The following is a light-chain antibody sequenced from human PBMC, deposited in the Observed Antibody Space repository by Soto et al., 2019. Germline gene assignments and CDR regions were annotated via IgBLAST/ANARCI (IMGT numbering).Light chain of an antibody. J-gene: IGLJ1*01. Sequence: QSVLTQPPSVSGAPGQRVTISCTGSSSNIGANYDVHWYQQRPGTAPKLLILGNSNRPSGVPDRFSGSKSGTSASLAITGRQADDEGDYYCQSYDNTLSARDVFGTGTKLTVL. CDR3: QSYDNTLSARDV. CDR1: SSNIGANYD. V-gene: IGLV1-40*01. CDR2: GNS.